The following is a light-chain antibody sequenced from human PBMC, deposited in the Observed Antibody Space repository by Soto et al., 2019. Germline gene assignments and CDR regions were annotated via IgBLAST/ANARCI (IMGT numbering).Light chain of an antibody. J-gene: IGLJ1*01. CDR2: RNN. Sequence: QSVLTQPPSASGTPEQRVTISCSGSSSNIGSNYVYWYQQLPGTAPKLLIYRNNQRPSGVPDRFSGSKSGTSASLAISGLRSEDEADYYCAAWDDSLSGFYVFGTGTKLTVL. V-gene: IGLV1-47*01. CDR1: SSNIGSNY. CDR3: AAWDDSLSGFYV.